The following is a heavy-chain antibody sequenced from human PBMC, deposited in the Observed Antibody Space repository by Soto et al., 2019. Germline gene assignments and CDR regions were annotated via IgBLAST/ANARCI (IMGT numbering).Heavy chain of an antibody. V-gene: IGHV1-69*04. CDR3: ARERGVTDAFDI. CDR2: IIPILGIA. J-gene: IGHJ3*02. D-gene: IGHD3-10*01. CDR1: GGTFSSYT. Sequence: SVKVSCKASGGTFSSYTISWVRQAPGQGLEWMGRIIPILGIANYAQKFQGRVTITADKSTSTAYLELSSLRSEDTAVYYCARERGVTDAFDIWGQGTMVTVSS.